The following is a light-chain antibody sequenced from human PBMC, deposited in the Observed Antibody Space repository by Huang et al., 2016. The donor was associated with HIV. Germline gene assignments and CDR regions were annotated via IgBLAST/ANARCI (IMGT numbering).Light chain of an antibody. J-gene: IGKJ2*01. V-gene: IGKV3-15*01. CDR1: QSVDSN. CDR2: AAS. Sequence: EIVMTQSPATLSVSPWERATLSCRASQSVDSNLAWYQLKPAEAPRPVIYAASTRATGIPPRFSGSGSGTEFTLTISSLQSEDFAVYCCQQYYNWPLRYTFGQGTKLEIK. CDR3: QQYYNWPLRYT.